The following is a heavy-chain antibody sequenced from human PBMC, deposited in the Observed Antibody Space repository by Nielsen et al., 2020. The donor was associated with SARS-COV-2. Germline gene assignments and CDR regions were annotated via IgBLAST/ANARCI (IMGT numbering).Heavy chain of an antibody. J-gene: IGHJ5*02. V-gene: IGHV1-3*01. CDR1: GYTSTNFH. D-gene: IGHD3-16*02. Sequence: SVKVSCKASGYTSTNFHIHWVRQAPGESLEWMGWIQVGSGNTKYSPKFQGRVTFTSDTSATTAFMELSSLKSEDTAVYFCVIVTAALAFDPWGQGSLVTVSS. CDR3: VIVTAALAFDP. CDR2: IQVGSGNT.